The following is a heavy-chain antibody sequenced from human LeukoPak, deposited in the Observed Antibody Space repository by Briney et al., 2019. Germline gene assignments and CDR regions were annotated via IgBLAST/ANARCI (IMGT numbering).Heavy chain of an antibody. J-gene: IGHJ6*03. CDR3: AKDRCSNGVGCYYYYMDV. Sequence: GGSLRLSCAASRFTFSSYGMHWVRQAPGKGLEWVAYIQYDGSNEQYADPAKGRFSISRDSSKNILYLQMNSLRAEDTAVYYCAKDRCSNGVGCYYYYMDVWGKGTTVTISS. CDR2: IQYDGSNE. CDR1: RFTFSSYG. V-gene: IGHV3-30*02. D-gene: IGHD2-8*01.